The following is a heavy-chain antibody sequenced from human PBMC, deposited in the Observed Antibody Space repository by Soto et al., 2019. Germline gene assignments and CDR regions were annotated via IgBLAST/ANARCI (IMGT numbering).Heavy chain of an antibody. V-gene: IGHV1-8*01. Sequence: ASVKVSCKVSGYTFTSYDINWVRQATGQGLEWMGWMNPNSGNTGYAQKFQGRVTMTRNTSISTAYMELSSLRSEDTAVYYCASAYSSGWRRDYYYYYGMDVWGQGTTVTVSS. D-gene: IGHD6-19*01. CDR3: ASAYSSGWRRDYYYYYGMDV. CDR2: MNPNSGNT. CDR1: GYTFTSYD. J-gene: IGHJ6*02.